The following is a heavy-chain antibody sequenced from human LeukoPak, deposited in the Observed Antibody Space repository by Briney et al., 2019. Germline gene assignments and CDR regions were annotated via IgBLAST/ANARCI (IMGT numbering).Heavy chain of an antibody. Sequence: AGGSLRLSCAASGFTFNTYTMNWVRQAPGKGLEWVSYISGSSGIIDYADSVRGRFTISRDNAKNSLYLQMNSLRAEDTAVYYCARDLSLTSRLDYWGQGTLVTVSS. V-gene: IGHV3-48*01. CDR2: ISGSSGII. J-gene: IGHJ4*02. CDR3: ARDLSLTSRLDY. D-gene: IGHD1-1*01. CDR1: GFTFNTYT.